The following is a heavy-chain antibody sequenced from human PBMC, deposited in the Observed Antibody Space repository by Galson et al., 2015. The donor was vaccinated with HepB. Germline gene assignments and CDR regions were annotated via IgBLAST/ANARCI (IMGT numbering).Heavy chain of an antibody. D-gene: IGHD3-16*01. J-gene: IGHJ3*02. CDR1: GFTFSSYA. Sequence: SLRLSCAASGFTFSSYAMSWVRQAPGKGLEWVSAISGSGGSTYYADSVKGRFTISRGNSKNTLYLQMNSLRAEDTAVYYCAKGPEGADAFDIWGQGTMVTVSS. V-gene: IGHV3-23*01. CDR2: ISGSGGST. CDR3: AKGPEGADAFDI.